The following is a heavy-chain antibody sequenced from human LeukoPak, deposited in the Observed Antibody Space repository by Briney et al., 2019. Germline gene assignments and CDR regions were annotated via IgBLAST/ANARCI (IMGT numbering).Heavy chain of an antibody. CDR2: LSYDGSKT. Sequence: GVSLRLSCAASGFTFSGYGMHWVRQAPGKGLEWVAVLSYDGSKTNYAGSVKGRFTISRDNSKNTLYLQMNSLRGEDTAVYYCATGLYQDYGASPTLGYWGQGALVTVSS. D-gene: IGHD4-17*01. CDR1: GFTFSGYG. J-gene: IGHJ4*02. CDR3: ATGLYQDYGASPTLGY. V-gene: IGHV3-30*03.